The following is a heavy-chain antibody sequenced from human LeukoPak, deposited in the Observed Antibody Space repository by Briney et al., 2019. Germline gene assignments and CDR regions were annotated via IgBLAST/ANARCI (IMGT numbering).Heavy chain of an antibody. V-gene: IGHV3-21*01. J-gene: IGHJ4*02. CDR1: GFTFSSYS. CDR2: ISSSSSYI. Sequence: PGGSLRLSCAASGFTFSSYSMNWVRQAPGKGLEWVSSISSSSSYIYYADSVKGRFTISRDNTKNSLYLQMNSLRAEDTAVYYCGSRAAAGFVFSDYWGQGTLVTVSS. CDR3: GSRAAAGFVFSDY. D-gene: IGHD6-13*01.